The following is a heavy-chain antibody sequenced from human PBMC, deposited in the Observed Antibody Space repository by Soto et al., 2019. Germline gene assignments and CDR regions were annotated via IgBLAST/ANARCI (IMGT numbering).Heavy chain of an antibody. CDR1: GFTFSNFG. CDR2: IWHDGKNK. Sequence: QVPVVESGGGVVQPGTSLRLSCAASGFTFSNFGMHWVRQAPGKGLEWVAVIWHDGKNKYYADSVEGRLTISRDNSTNTLNLQMNSLRAEDTAVYYCARDPGKGEGIEYWGQGTLVIVSS. V-gene: IGHV3-33*01. J-gene: IGHJ4*02. CDR3: ARDPGKGEGIEY.